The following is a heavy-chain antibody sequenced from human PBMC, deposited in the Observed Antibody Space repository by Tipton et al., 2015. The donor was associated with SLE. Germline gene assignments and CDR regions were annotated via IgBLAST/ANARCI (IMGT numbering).Heavy chain of an antibody. D-gene: IGHD1-26*01. Sequence: SLRLSCAASGFTFSSYSMNWVRQAPGKGLEWVSGISGNGGRTGNGDSVKGRFIISRDNAKNSLYLQMNRLRVEDTALYYCARGGVGAKSIDYWGQGTLVTVSS. J-gene: IGHJ4*02. CDR3: ARGGVGAKSIDY. CDR2: ISGNGGRT. V-gene: IGHV3-20*04. CDR1: GFTFSSYS.